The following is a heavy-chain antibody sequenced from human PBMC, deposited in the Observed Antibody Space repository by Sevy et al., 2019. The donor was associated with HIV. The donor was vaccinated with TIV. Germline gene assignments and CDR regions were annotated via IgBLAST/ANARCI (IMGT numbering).Heavy chain of an antibody. CDR2: ISYDGNKK. CDR3: ARDGGWYNYAPSDY. J-gene: IGHJ4*02. D-gene: IGHD1-1*01. CDR1: GFSFSSHG. V-gene: IGHV3-30*03. Sequence: GGSLKISCAASGFSFSSHGMHWVRQAPGKGLEWQSVISYDGNKKYYADSVKGRFTISRDNSKNTLYLEMNSLRPEDTAVYYCARDGGWYNYAPSDYWGQGTLVTVSS.